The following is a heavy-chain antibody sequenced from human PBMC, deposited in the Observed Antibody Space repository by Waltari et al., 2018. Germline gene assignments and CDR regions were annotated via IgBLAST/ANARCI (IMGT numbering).Heavy chain of an antibody. CDR1: GGTFSSYA. CDR3: ASAYYDFWSGYYVGYFDY. J-gene: IGHJ4*02. CDR2: IIPIFGTA. V-gene: IGHV1-69*13. Sequence: QVQLVQSGAEVKKPGSSVKVSCKASGGTFSSYAISWVRQAAGQGLEWMGRIIPIFGTANYAQKFQGRVTITADKSTSTAYMELSSLRSEDTAVYYCASAYYDFWSGYYVGYFDYWGQGTLVTVSS. D-gene: IGHD3-3*01.